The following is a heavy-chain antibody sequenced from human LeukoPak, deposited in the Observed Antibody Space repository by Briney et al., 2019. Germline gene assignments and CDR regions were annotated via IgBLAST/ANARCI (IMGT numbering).Heavy chain of an antibody. CDR3: ARDAGRYGSGSYYPSDY. CDR1: GYTFTSYG. V-gene: IGHV1-18*01. D-gene: IGHD3-10*01. Sequence: ASVKVSCKASGYTFTSYGISWVRQAPGQGLEWMGWISTYNGNTNYAQKLQGRVTMTTDTSTSTAYMELRSLRSDDTAVYYCARDAGRYGSGSYYPSDYWGQGTLVTVSS. J-gene: IGHJ4*02. CDR2: ISTYNGNT.